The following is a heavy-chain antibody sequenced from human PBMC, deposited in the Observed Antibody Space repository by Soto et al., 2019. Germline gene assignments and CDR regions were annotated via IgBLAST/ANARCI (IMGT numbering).Heavy chain of an antibody. CDR3: VSQRTSVLTQAYFDY. CDR1: GCSVSNSNYY. CDR2: VYYRGRS. J-gene: IGHJ4*02. Sequence: SETLSLTCPVSGCSVSNSNYYWGWIRQSPGKGLEWIGSVYYRGRSYSKSSVKSRVTISVDTSKNQFSLNLNSVTASDTAVYYCVSQRTSVLTQAYFDYWGPGALVT. V-gene: IGHV4-39*01. D-gene: IGHD2-8*01.